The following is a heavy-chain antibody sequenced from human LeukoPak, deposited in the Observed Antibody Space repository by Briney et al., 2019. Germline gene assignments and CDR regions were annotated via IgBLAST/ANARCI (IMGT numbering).Heavy chain of an antibody. CDR2: IYHSGST. V-gene: IGHV4-4*02. J-gene: IGHJ4*02. CDR3: ARRAPYYYDSSGYYPVGL. Sequence: ASGTLSLTCAVSGGSISSSNWWSWVRQPPGKGLEWIGEIYHSGSTNYNPSLKSRVTISVDTSKNQFSLKLSSVTAADTAVYYCARRAPYYYDSSGYYPVGLWGQGTLVTVSS. D-gene: IGHD3-22*01. CDR1: GGSISSSNW.